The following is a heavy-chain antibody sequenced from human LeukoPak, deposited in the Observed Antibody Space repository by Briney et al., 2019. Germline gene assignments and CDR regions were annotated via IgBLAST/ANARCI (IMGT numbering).Heavy chain of an antibody. Sequence: GGSLRLSCVASGFTLSSNYMTWVRQAPGKGPEWVANIKQDSSATAYVNSVKGRFTISRDNANNLLYLQMNSLRVEDTAVYYCARWSYSNGWFIDYWGQGTLVAVSS. CDR1: GFTLSSNY. CDR2: IKQDSSAT. V-gene: IGHV3-7*01. J-gene: IGHJ4*02. CDR3: ARWSYSNGWFIDY. D-gene: IGHD6-19*01.